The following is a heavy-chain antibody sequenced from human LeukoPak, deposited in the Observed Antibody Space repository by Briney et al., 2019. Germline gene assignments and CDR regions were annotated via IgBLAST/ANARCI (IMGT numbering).Heavy chain of an antibody. V-gene: IGHV4-4*07. D-gene: IGHD3-22*01. CDR1: GGSISSYY. CDR2: IYTSGST. Sequence: SETLSLTCTVSGGSISSYYWSWIRQPAGKGLEWIGRIYTSGSTSYNPSLKSRVTMSVDTSKNQFSLKLSSVTAADTAVYYCAREVIPYGLFYYYGMDVWGQGTTVTVSS. J-gene: IGHJ6*02. CDR3: AREVIPYGLFYYYGMDV.